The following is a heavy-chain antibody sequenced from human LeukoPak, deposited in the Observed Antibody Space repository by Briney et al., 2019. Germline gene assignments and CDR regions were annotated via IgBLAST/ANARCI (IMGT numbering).Heavy chain of an antibody. J-gene: IGHJ4*02. Sequence: ASVKVSCKASGYTFTSNDINWVRQATGQGLEWMGWMNPNSGNTAYAQKFQGRVTMTRNTAISTAYMELSSLRSGDTAVYYCARPKSKYDSSGYYPLDYWGQGTLVTVSS. V-gene: IGHV1-8*01. CDR2: MNPNSGNT. CDR3: ARPKSKYDSSGYYPLDY. CDR1: GYTFTSND. D-gene: IGHD3-22*01.